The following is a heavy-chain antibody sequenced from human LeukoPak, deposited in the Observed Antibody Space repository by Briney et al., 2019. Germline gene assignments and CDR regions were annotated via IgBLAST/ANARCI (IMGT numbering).Heavy chain of an antibody. D-gene: IGHD3-9*01. Sequence: GGSLRLSCAASGFTFSSYEMSWVRQAPGKGLEWVSAISGSGGSTYYADSVKGRFTISRDNSKNTLYLQMNSLRAEDTAVYYCAKGPRYDILTGYFAYWGQGTLVTVSS. J-gene: IGHJ4*02. CDR3: AKGPRYDILTGYFAY. CDR1: GFTFSSYE. CDR2: ISGSGGST. V-gene: IGHV3-23*01.